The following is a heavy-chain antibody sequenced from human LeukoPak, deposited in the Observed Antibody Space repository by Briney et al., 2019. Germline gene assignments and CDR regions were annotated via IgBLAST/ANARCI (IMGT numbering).Heavy chain of an antibody. CDR1: GFTVSSNY. J-gene: IGHJ4*02. Sequence: GGSLTLSCAASGFTVSSNYMSWVRQGPGKGLEWVSVIYSGGSTYYADSVKGRFAISRDNSKNTLYLQMNSLRAEDTAVYYCARERGVGGSGTLDYWGQGTLVAVSS. CDR3: ARERGVGGSGTLDY. V-gene: IGHV3-53*01. CDR2: IYSGGST. D-gene: IGHD3-10*01.